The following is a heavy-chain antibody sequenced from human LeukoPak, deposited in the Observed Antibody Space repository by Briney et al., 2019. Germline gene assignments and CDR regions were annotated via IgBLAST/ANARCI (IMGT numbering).Heavy chain of an antibody. CDR3: AREAGNVDTATGHAFDI. CDR1: GFTFSNYA. Sequence: QSGKSLRLSCAASGFTFSNYAVHWVRQAPGKGLEWVAVISYDGSNKYYADSVKGRFTLFRDNSKNTLYLQMNSLRAEDTAVYYCAREAGNVDTATGHAFDIWDQGTMVTVSS. CDR2: ISYDGSNK. V-gene: IGHV3-30*14. D-gene: IGHD5-18*01. J-gene: IGHJ3*02.